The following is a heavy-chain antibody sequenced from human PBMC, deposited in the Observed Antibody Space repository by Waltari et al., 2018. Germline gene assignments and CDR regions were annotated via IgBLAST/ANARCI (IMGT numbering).Heavy chain of an antibody. D-gene: IGHD3-10*01. Sequence: QVQLKQWGAGTLKPSDTLSLTCGVSGGSFSGYHWPWVRQSPGKGLEWIGEINNGGVTNYSPSLKSRVTISVDASKNQFSLFVRSVTAADTAVYYCARGGVPDYYGSGSPYRNWFDPWGQGTLVTV. V-gene: IGHV4-34*02. J-gene: IGHJ5*02. CDR3: ARGGVPDYYGSGSPYRNWFDP. CDR1: GGSFSGYH. CDR2: INNGGVT.